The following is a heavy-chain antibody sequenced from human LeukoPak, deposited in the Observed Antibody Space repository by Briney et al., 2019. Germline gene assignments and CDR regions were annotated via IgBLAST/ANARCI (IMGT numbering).Heavy chain of an antibody. CDR1: GGSFSCYY. CDR2: INHSGST. V-gene: IGHV4-34*01. CDR3: ARAGELQLGPIDY. J-gene: IGHJ4*02. Sequence: SETLSLTCAVYGGSFSCYYWSWIRQPPGKGLEWIGEINHSGSTNYNPSLKSRVTISVDTSKNQFSLKLSSVTAADTAVYYCARAGELQLGPIDYWGQGTLVTVSS. D-gene: IGHD6-13*01.